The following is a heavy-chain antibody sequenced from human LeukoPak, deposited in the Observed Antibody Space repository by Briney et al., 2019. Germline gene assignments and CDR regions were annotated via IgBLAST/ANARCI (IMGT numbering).Heavy chain of an antibody. CDR2: ISYDGSNK. Sequence: GRSLRLSCAASGFTFSSYAMHWVGQAPGKGLEWVAVISYDGSNKYYADSVKGRFTISRDNSKNTLYLQMNSLRAEDTAVYYCARDQTVGATFDYWGQGTLVTVSS. CDR1: GFTFSSYA. J-gene: IGHJ4*02. CDR3: ARDQTVGATFDY. D-gene: IGHD1-26*01. V-gene: IGHV3-30-3*01.